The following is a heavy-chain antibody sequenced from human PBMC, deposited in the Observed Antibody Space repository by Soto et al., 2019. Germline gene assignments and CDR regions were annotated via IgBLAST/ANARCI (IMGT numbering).Heavy chain of an antibody. D-gene: IGHD3-9*01. CDR3: ARGTENYDILTGYYSDAFDI. CDR1: GYTFTSYG. V-gene: IGHV1-18*01. J-gene: IGHJ3*02. Sequence: QVQLVQSGAEVKKPGASVKVSCKASGYTFTSYGISWVRQAPGQGLEWMGWISAYNGNTNYAQKLQGRVTMTTDTSTSTAYMELRSLRSDDTAVYYCARGTENYDILTGYYSDAFDIWGQGTMVTVSS. CDR2: ISAYNGNT.